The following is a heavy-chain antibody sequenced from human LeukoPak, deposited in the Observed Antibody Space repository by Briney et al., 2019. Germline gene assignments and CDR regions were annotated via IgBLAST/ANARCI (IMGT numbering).Heavy chain of an antibody. Sequence: AGGSLRLSCAASGFTFSSYAMHWVRQAPGKGLEWVAVISYDGSNKYYADSVKGRFTISRDNSKNTLYLQMNSLRAEDTAVYYCARDGESYGRNYYYYMDVWGKGTTVTVSS. CDR2: ISYDGSNK. V-gene: IGHV3-30*04. J-gene: IGHJ6*03. CDR3: ARDGESYGRNYYYYMDV. CDR1: GFTFSSYA. D-gene: IGHD3-10*01.